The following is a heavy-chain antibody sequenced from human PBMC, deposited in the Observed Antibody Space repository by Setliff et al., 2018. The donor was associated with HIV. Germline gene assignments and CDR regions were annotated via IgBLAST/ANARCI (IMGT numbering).Heavy chain of an antibody. J-gene: IGHJ4*02. Sequence: VKVSCKASGYPFSSYGLSWVRRAPGQGLEWMGWISNYNGNTNYAQKLQGRVTMTTDTSTSTAYMELRSLRSDDTAVYYCARENYYESSGRGWVYYFDYWGQGTLVTVSS. D-gene: IGHD3-22*01. V-gene: IGHV1-18*01. CDR1: GYPFSSYG. CDR3: ARENYYESSGRGWVYYFDY. CDR2: ISNYNGNT.